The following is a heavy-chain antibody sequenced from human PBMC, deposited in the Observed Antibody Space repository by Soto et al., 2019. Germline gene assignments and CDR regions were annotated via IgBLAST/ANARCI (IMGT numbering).Heavy chain of an antibody. Sequence: ASVKVSCKASGYTFTSYAMHWVRQAPGQRLEWMGWINAGNGNTKYSQKFQGRVTITRDTSASTAYMELSSLRSEDTAVYYCARVPACSGGRCYLYIQHWGQATLVTVSS. J-gene: IGHJ1*01. D-gene: IGHD2-15*01. CDR1: GYTFTSYA. V-gene: IGHV1-3*01. CDR2: INAGNGNT. CDR3: ARVPACSGGRCYLYIQH.